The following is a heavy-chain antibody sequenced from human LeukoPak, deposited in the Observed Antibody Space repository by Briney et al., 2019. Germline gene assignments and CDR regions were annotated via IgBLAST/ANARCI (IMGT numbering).Heavy chain of an antibody. D-gene: IGHD3-16*02. CDR3: ARRVNYDYVWGSYRDHAFDI. CDR1: GYSFTCYW. V-gene: IGHV5-51*01. CDR2: IYPGDSDT. J-gene: IGHJ3*02. Sequence: GESLKIACKGSGYSFTCYWIGWVRQMPGKGLEWMGIIYPGDSDTRYSPSLQGQVTISADKSISTAYLQWSSLKASDTAMYYCARRVNYDYVWGSYRDHAFDIWGQGTMVTVSS.